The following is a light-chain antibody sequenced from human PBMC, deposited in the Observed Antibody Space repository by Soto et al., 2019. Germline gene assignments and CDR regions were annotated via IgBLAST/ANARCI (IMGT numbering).Light chain of an antibody. J-gene: IGLJ2*01. CDR1: SSDVGSYNR. Sequence: QSALTQPPSVSGSPGQSVIISCTGTSSDVGSYNRVSWYQQPPGTAPKLIIYEVTKRPSGVPGRFSGSKSGNTASLTISGLQTEDEADYYCGSYTSSSAYVVFGGGTKVTVL. CDR3: GSYTSSSAYVV. V-gene: IGLV2-18*02. CDR2: EVT.